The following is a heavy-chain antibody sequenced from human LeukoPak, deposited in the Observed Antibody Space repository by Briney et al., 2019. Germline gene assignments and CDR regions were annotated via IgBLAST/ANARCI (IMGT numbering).Heavy chain of an antibody. CDR1: GFTFSSYG. J-gene: IGHJ6*02. Sequence: GRSLRLSCAASGFTFSSYGMHWVRQAPGEGLEWVAVIWYDGSNKYYADSVKGRFTISRDNSKNTLYLQMNSLRAEDTAVYYCARAQYDFWSGYYPYYYYGMDVWGQGTTVTVSS. CDR3: ARAQYDFWSGYYPYYYYGMDV. V-gene: IGHV3-33*01. CDR2: IWYDGSNK. D-gene: IGHD3-3*01.